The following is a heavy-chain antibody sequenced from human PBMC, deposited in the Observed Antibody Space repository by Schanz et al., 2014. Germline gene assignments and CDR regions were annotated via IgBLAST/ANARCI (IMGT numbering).Heavy chain of an antibody. CDR3: VSQTGSANY. V-gene: IGHV3-23*01. CDR1: GFSFTTYA. J-gene: IGHJ4*02. CDR2: ISSGGGST. D-gene: IGHD6-25*01. Sequence: EVQLLESGGGLVQPGGSLRLSCASSGFSFTTYAMSWVRQAPGKGLEWVSSISSGGGSTYYADSVKGRFTISRDNAKRSLFHQMNSLRVEDTAVYFCVSQTGSANYWGQGTLVTVSS.